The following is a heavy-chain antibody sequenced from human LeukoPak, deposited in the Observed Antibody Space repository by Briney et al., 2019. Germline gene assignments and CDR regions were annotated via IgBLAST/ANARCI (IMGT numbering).Heavy chain of an antibody. CDR2: IYTSGST. D-gene: IGHD5-12*01. J-gene: IGHJ6*03. CDR3: ARGLTPSPRGYSGYGKNYYYYYMDV. Sequence: SETLSLTCTVSSGSINSYYWSWIRQPAGKGLEWIGRIYTSGSTNYNPSLKSRVTMSVDTSKNQFSLKLSSVTAADTAVYYCARGLTPSPRGYSGYGKNYYYYYMDVWGKGTTVTVSS. V-gene: IGHV4-4*07. CDR1: SGSINSYY.